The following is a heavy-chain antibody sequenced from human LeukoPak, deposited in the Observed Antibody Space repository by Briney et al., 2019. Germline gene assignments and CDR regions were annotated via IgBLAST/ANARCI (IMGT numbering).Heavy chain of an antibody. CDR3: ARGTLEHCSGASCYPLDS. J-gene: IGHJ5*01. D-gene: IGHD2-15*01. Sequence: GGSLRLSCAASGFTFHFYSMTWVRQAPGKGLEWVSYISSRSSTIYYTDSVKGRFTVSRDNAKNSLNLQMNSLRDEDTAVYYCARGTLEHCSGASCYPLDSWGQGTLVTVSS. CDR2: ISSRSSTI. CDR1: GFTFHFYS. V-gene: IGHV3-48*02.